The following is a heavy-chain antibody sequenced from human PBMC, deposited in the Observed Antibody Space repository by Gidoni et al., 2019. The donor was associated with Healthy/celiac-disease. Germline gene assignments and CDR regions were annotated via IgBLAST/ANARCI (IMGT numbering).Heavy chain of an antibody. CDR2: IYPGDSDT. J-gene: IGHJ5*02. Sequence: EVQLVQSGAEVKKPGESLKISCQGSGYSFTSYWTGWVRQMPGKGLEWMGIIYPGDSDTRYSPSFQGQVTISADKSISTTYLQWSSLKASDTAMYYCARRISSSYNWFDPWGQGTLVTVSS. CDR3: ARRISSSYNWFDP. D-gene: IGHD6-6*01. V-gene: IGHV5-51*01. CDR1: GYSFTSYW.